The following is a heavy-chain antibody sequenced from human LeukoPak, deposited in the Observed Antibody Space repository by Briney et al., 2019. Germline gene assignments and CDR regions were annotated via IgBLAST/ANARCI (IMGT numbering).Heavy chain of an antibody. CDR1: GFTFDDYG. V-gene: IGHV3-20*04. CDR3: ARRYYDFWSGYFQEGAFDI. J-gene: IGHJ3*02. Sequence: PGGSLRLSCAASGFTFDDYGMSWVRQAPGKGLEWVSGINWNGGSTGYADSVKGRFTISRDNAKNSLYLQMNSLRAEDTALYYCARRYYDFWSGYFQEGAFDIWGQGTMVTVSP. CDR2: INWNGGST. D-gene: IGHD3-3*01.